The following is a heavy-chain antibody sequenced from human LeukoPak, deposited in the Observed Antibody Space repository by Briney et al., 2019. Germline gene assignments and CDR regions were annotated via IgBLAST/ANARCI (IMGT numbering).Heavy chain of an antibody. CDR2: ISTSSNHI. CDR3: VRSYYGMDV. Sequence: GGSLRLSCAASGFTFRSYSMNWVRQAPGMGLEWVSSISTSSNHIYYADSVEGRFTISRDNAKNSLYLQMNSLRAEDTAVYYCVRSYYGMDVWGQGTTVSVSS. J-gene: IGHJ6*02. CDR1: GFTFRSYS. V-gene: IGHV3-21*01.